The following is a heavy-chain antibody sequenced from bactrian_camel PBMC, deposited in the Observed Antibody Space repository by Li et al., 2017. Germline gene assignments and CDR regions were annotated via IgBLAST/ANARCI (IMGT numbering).Heavy chain of an antibody. D-gene: IGHD5*01. V-gene: IGHV3S26*01. CDR2: IDPDGRT. CDR1: ASTAYTYSGYC. J-gene: IGHJ4*01. CDR3: TTDPMGWMFCYNY. Sequence: QLVESGGGSVQAGGSLRLSCTTSASTAYTYSGYCWAWFRQAPGKEREGVSGIDPDGRTTYAASVRGRFTISKDDAKNTLYLQMNSLRPEDTGVYYCTTDPMGWMFCYNYWGQGTQVTVS.